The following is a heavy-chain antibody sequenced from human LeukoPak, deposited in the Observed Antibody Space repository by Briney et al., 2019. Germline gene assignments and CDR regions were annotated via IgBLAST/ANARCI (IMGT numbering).Heavy chain of an antibody. CDR1: GFTFSNYA. J-gene: IGHJ4*02. V-gene: IGHV3-23*01. CDR3: AKVHYDFWSGYLN. D-gene: IGHD3-3*01. Sequence: PGGSLRLSCAASGFTFSNYAMSWVRQAPGKGLEWVSAISGSGGSTYYADSVKGRFTISRDNSKNTLYLQMNSLRAEDTAVYYCAKVHYDFWSGYLNWGQGTLVTVSS. CDR2: ISGSGGST.